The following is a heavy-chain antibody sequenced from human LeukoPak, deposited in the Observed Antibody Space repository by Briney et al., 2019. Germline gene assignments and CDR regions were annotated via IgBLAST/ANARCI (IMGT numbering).Heavy chain of an antibody. Sequence: ASVKVSCKASGYTFTGYYMHWVRQAPGQGPEWMGWINPNSGGTNYAQKFQGRVTMTRDTSISTAYMELSRLRSDDTAVYYCARVAYDSSGSYDYWGQGTLVTVSS. CDR3: ARVAYDSSGSYDY. V-gene: IGHV1-2*02. D-gene: IGHD3-22*01. CDR2: INPNSGGT. CDR1: GYTFTGYY. J-gene: IGHJ4*02.